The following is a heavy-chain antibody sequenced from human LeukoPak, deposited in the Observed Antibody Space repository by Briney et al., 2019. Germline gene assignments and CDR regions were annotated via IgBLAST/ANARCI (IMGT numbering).Heavy chain of an antibody. CDR2: ISWNSGSI. CDR1: GFTFDDYA. J-gene: IGHJ3*02. Sequence: PGGSLRLSCEASGFTFDDYAMHWVRQAPGKGLEWVSGISWNSGSIGYADSVKGRFTISRDNAKNSLYLQMNSLRAEDMALYYCAKGGSSGYYSAFDIWGQGTMVTVSS. CDR3: AKGGSSGYYSAFDI. V-gene: IGHV3-9*03. D-gene: IGHD3-22*01.